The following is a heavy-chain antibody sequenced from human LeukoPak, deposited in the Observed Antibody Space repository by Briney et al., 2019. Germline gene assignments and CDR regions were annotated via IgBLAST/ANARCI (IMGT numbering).Heavy chain of an antibody. Sequence: ASVKVSCKASGYTFGSSGISWVRQAPGQGLAWMGWISAYNGDTNYAQKFQGRVTMTTDTSTNTAYMELRSLRSDDTAVYYCARDSGTYSYFDYWGQGALVTVSS. V-gene: IGHV1-18*01. CDR3: ARDSGTYSYFDY. D-gene: IGHD1-26*01. J-gene: IGHJ4*02. CDR2: ISAYNGDT. CDR1: GYTFGSSG.